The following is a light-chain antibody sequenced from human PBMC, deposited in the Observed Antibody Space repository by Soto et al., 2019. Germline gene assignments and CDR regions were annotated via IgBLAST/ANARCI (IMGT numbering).Light chain of an antibody. Sequence: QSALTQPRSVSGSPGQSVTIYCTGTNSYIGNYNYDSWYQQHPGKAPKVMIYDVSKRPSGVPDRFSGSKSGNTASLTISGLQDEDEADYYCCSYPGSHTWVFGGGTKVTVL. V-gene: IGLV2-11*01. CDR3: CSYPGSHTWV. CDR1: NSYIGNYNY. J-gene: IGLJ3*02. CDR2: DVS.